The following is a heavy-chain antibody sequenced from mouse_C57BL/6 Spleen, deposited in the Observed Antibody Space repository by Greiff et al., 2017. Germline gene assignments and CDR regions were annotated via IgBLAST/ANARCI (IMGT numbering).Heavy chain of an antibody. CDR3: ARADYGSSPWFAY. D-gene: IGHD1-1*01. Sequence: QVQLQQSGAELVKPGASVKMSCKASGYTFTTYPIEWMKQNHGKSLEWIGNFHPYNDDIKYNEKFKGKVTLTVEKSSSTVYLELSRLTSDDSAVYYCARADYGSSPWFAYWGQGTLVTVSA. CDR1: GYTFTTYP. V-gene: IGHV1-47*01. CDR2: FHPYNDDI. J-gene: IGHJ3*01.